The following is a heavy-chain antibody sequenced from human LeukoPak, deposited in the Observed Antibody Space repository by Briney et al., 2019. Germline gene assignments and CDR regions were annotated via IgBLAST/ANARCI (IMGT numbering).Heavy chain of an antibody. CDR3: VRSAFHAGSGNYYDY. J-gene: IGHJ4*02. CDR1: GFTFSDYS. Sequence: GGSLRLSCAASGFTFSDYSMNWVRQAPGKGLEWISYISSSSSTIYYADSVKGRFTISRDNAKNSLDLQMNSLRVEDTAVYYCVRSAFHAGSGNYYDYWGQGTLVTVSS. V-gene: IGHV3-48*01. CDR2: ISSSSSTI. D-gene: IGHD3-22*01.